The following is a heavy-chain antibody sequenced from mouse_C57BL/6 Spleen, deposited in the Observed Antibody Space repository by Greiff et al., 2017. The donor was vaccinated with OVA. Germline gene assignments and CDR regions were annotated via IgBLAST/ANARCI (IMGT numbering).Heavy chain of an antibody. CDR1: GYTFTSYW. CDR3: ARASDDDGSSYGYFDD. Sequence: QVQLQQPGAELVMPGASVKLSCKASGYTFTSYWMHWVKQRPGQGLEWIGEIDPSDSYTNYNQKLKGKSTLTVDKSSSPAYLQLSSLTSEDDAVYNWARASDDDGSSYGYFDDWGTGTTVTVSS. V-gene: IGHV1-69*01. J-gene: IGHJ1*03. CDR2: IDPSDSYT. D-gene: IGHD1-1*01.